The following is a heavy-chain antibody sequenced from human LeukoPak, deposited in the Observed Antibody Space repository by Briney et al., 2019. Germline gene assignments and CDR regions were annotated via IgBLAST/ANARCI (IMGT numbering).Heavy chain of an antibody. D-gene: IGHD6-13*01. J-gene: IGHJ4*02. CDR1: GYTFTSYG. CDR2: ISAYNDNT. V-gene: IGHV1-18*01. CDR3: ARGPYSSSWYSNPNFDY. Sequence: ASVKVSCKASGYTFTSYGISWVRQAPGQGLEWMAWISAYNDNTNYAQKFQGRVTMTTDTSTSTAYMELRSLRSDDTAVYYCARGPYSSSWYSNPNFDYWGQGTLVTVSS.